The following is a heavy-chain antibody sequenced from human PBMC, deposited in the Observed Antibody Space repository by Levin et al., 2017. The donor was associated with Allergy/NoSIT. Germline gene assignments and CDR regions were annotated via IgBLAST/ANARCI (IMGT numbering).Heavy chain of an antibody. CDR1: GFSLSGYS. V-gene: IGHV3-21*04. J-gene: IGHJ5*02. CDR2: ISGSGTYI. Sequence: GGSLRLSCVASGFSLSGYSMNWVHQAPGKGLEWVSTISGSGTYINYVDSVKGRFAISRDDAKNSVYLQMNSLRDEDTAVYYCARDQGLAWGQGVLVTVSS. CDR3: ARDQGLA.